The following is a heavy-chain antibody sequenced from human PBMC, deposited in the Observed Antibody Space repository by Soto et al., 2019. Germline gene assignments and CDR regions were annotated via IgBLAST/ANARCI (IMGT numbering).Heavy chain of an antibody. CDR3: ARDRIVVVPAATVGLVY. V-gene: IGHV3-30-3*01. D-gene: IGHD2-2*01. J-gene: IGHJ4*02. CDR2: ISYDGSNK. CDR1: GFTFSSYA. Sequence: QVQLVESGGGVVQPGRSLRLSCAASGFTFSSYAMHWVRQAPGKGLEWVAVISYDGSNKYYADSVKGRFTISRDNSKNTLYLQMNSLRAEDTAVYYCARDRIVVVPAATVGLVYWGQGTLVTVSS.